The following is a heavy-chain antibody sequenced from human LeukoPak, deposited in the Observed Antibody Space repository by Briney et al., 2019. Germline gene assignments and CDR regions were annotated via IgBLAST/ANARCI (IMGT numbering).Heavy chain of an antibody. CDR2: ISTSSTYT. CDR3: ARDGSGFYLYYYMNV. D-gene: IGHD6-25*01. Sequence: GGSLRLSCAASGFTFSDYSINWVRQAPGKGLEWDSSISTSSTYTFYADSVKGRFTISRDNRKNILYLQMSSLTAEDTAVYYCARDGSGFYLYYYMNVWGKGTTVTVSS. J-gene: IGHJ6*03. CDR1: GFTFSDYS. V-gene: IGHV3-21*06.